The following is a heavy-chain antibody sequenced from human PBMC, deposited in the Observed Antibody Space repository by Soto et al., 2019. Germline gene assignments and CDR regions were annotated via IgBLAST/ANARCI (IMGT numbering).Heavy chain of an antibody. CDR3: ARRDIVVVTDAGAFDI. D-gene: IGHD2-21*02. Sequence: QVQLVQSGAEVKKPGASVKVSCKASGYTFTSYGISWVRQAPGQGLEWMGWISAYNGNTNNAQKLQGRVTMTTDTSTSTAYMELRSLRSDDTAVYYCARRDIVVVTDAGAFDIWGQGTMVTVSS. CDR2: ISAYNGNT. J-gene: IGHJ3*02. V-gene: IGHV1-18*01. CDR1: GYTFTSYG.